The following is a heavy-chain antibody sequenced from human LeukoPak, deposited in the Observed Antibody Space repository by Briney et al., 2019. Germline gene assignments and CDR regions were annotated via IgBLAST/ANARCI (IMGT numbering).Heavy chain of an antibody. D-gene: IGHD2-2*01. CDR3: ARVRDIVVVPAAIGDAFDI. J-gene: IGHJ3*02. Sequence: SVKVSCKASGGTFSSYAISWVRQAPGQGLEWMGGIIPIFGTANYAQKFQGRVTITADESTSTAYMELSSLRSEDTAVYYCARVRDIVVVPAAIGDAFDIWGQGTMVTVSS. V-gene: IGHV1-69*13. CDR2: IIPIFGTA. CDR1: GGTFSSYA.